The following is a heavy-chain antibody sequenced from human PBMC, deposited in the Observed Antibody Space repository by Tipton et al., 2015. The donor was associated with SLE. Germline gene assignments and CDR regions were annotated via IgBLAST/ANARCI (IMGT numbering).Heavy chain of an antibody. Sequence: TLSLTCAVYGESFSGYYWSWIRQPPGKGLEWIGEINHSGSTNYNPSLKSRVTISVDTSKNQFSLKLSSVTAADTAVYYCARHRWIFGAGYDCWGQGTLVTVSS. D-gene: IGHD3-3*01. J-gene: IGHJ4*02. CDR1: GESFSGYY. CDR2: INHSGST. CDR3: ARHRWIFGAGYDC. V-gene: IGHV4-34*01.